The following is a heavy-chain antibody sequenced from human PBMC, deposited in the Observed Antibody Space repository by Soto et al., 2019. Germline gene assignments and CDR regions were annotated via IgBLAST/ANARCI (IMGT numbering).Heavy chain of an antibody. CDR2: ISAYNGNT. V-gene: IGHV1-18*01. CDR3: ARDMYYYDSSGYYPHFDY. D-gene: IGHD3-22*01. J-gene: IGHJ4*02. Sequence: GASVKVSCKASGYTFTSYGISWVRQAPGQGLEWMGWISAYNGNTNYAQKLQGRVTMTTDTSTSTAYMELRSLRSDDTAVYYCARDMYYYDSSGYYPHFDYWGQGTLVTVSS. CDR1: GYTFTSYG.